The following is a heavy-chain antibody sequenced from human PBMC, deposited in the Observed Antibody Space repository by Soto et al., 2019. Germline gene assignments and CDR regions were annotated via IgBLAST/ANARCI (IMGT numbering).Heavy chain of an antibody. Sequence: SVKLSCTASGGSLISDAISWVRRAPGQGLEWMGDIIPFFGTVNSAHKFQCRVTITADESTNIAYMELSSLRSEDTAVYYCASHLYGGNSPEYYFGSWGRGTLVTFSS. CDR1: GGSLISDA. CDR2: IIPFFGTV. V-gene: IGHV1-69*01. CDR3: ASHLYGGNSPEYYFGS. D-gene: IGHD4-17*01. J-gene: IGHJ4*02.